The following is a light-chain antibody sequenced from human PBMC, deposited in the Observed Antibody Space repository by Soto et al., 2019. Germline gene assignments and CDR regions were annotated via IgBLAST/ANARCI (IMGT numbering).Light chain of an antibody. CDR3: SSYAGSSTLV. V-gene: IGLV2-23*01. Sequence: QSALTQPASVSGSPGQSVTTSCTGTSSDVGSYNLVSWYQQHPGKAPKVVIYEDTKRPSGVSDHFSGSKSGNTASLTISGLQADDEADYYCSSYAGSSTLVFGGGTKLTVL. CDR1: SSDVGSYNL. CDR2: EDT. J-gene: IGLJ3*02.